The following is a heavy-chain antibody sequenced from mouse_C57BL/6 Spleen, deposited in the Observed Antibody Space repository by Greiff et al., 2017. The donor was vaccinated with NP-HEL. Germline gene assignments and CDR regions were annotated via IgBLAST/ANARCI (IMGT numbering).Heavy chain of an antibody. D-gene: IGHD1-1*01. V-gene: IGHV1-82*01. Sequence: VQLQQSGPELVKPGASVKISCKASGYAFSSSWMNWVKQRPGKGLEWIGRIYPGDGDTNYNGKFKGKATLTADKSSSTAYMQLSSLTSEDSAVYCCARGGDYYGFPYYYAMDYWGQGTSVTVSS. CDR2: IYPGDGDT. CDR3: ARGGDYYGFPYYYAMDY. CDR1: GYAFSSSW. J-gene: IGHJ4*01.